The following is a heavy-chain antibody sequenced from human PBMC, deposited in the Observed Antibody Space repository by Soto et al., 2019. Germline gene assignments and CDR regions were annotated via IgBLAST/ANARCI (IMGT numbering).Heavy chain of an antibody. CDR2: IGAADDP. CDR1: GFFFNNYD. V-gene: IGHV3-13*05. J-gene: IGHJ6*02. Sequence: QLVESGGGLTQAGGSLRLSCVGSGFFFNNYDMHWVRQVRGKGLEWVSAIGAADDPYYSVSVKGRFIVSRDNAQKSLYLQMTTLRAANTALYFCARAYTGQLPRRGDYYYALDVWGRGTTVTVSS. CDR3: ARAYTGQLPRRGDYYYALDV. D-gene: IGHD2-2*01.